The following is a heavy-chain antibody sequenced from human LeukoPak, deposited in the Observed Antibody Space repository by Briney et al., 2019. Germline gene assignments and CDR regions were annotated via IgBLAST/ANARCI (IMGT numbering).Heavy chain of an antibody. Sequence: PGGSLRLSCVASGFTFSTHAMHWVRQAPGKGLEYVSGITINGGSTYYLNSVKGRFTVSRDNSKNTLLLQMRAEDMAVYYCARAIYGDYASTDYYYYYGLDVWGQGTTVTVSS. J-gene: IGHJ6*02. CDR2: ITINGGST. D-gene: IGHD4-17*01. CDR3: ARAIYGDYASTDYYYYYGLDV. V-gene: IGHV3-64*01. CDR1: GFTFSTHA.